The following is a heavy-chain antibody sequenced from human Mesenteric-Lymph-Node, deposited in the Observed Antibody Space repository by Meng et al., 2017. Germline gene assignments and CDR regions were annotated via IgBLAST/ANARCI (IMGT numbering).Heavy chain of an antibody. CDR2: MYHSGTT. CDR1: GYSISSSNW. J-gene: IGHJ4*02. D-gene: IGHD5-24*01. V-gene: IGHV4-28*01. CDR3: ATQESRDGHNPY. Sequence: QVPLQEAGPGLVKPSDTLSLTCAVSGYSISSSNWWGWIRQPPGKGLEWIGEMYHSGTTNYNPSLKSRVTISMGKSNNQLSLKLNSVTAADTAVYYCATQESRDGHNPYWGQGTLVTVSS.